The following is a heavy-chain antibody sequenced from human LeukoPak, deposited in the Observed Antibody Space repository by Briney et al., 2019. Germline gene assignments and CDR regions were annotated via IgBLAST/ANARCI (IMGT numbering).Heavy chain of an antibody. CDR3: ARGSLYRYFDYRFVNGMDV. Sequence: SETLSLTCTVSGGSISSGDYYWSWIRQPPGKGLEWIGYIYYSGSTYYNPSLKSRVTISVDTSKNQFSLKLSSVTAADTAVYYCARGSLYRYFDYRFVNGMDVWGKGTTVTVSS. CDR2: IYYSGST. V-gene: IGHV4-30-4*01. D-gene: IGHD3-9*01. CDR1: GGSISSGDYY. J-gene: IGHJ6*04.